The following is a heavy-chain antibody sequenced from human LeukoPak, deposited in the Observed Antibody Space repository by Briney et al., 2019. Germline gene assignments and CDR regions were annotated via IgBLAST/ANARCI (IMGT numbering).Heavy chain of an antibody. CDR3: ARELGGAGSYFFPYYGMDV. Sequence: ASVKVSCKASGYTFISYGVNWVRQAPGQGLEWMGWISGYNGNTNYAQNLQGRVTMTRDTSTSTAYMELRSLRSDDTAVYYCARELGGAGSYFFPYYGMDVWGQGTTVTVSS. D-gene: IGHD3-10*01. V-gene: IGHV1-18*01. CDR2: ISGYNGNT. J-gene: IGHJ6*02. CDR1: GYTFISYG.